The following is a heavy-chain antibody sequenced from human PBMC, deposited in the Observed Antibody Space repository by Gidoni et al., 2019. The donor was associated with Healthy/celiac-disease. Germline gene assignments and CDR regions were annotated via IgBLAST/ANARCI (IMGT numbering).Heavy chain of an antibody. CDR1: GFTFSSYA. V-gene: IGHV3-23*01. CDR3: AKRGSRLVPQPLDYFDY. CDR2: ISGSGGST. J-gene: IGHJ4*02. Sequence: EVQLLESGGGLVQPGGSLRLSCAASGFTFSSYAMSWDRQAPGKGLEWVSAISGSGGSTYYADSVKGRFTISRDNSKNTLYLQMNSLRAEDTAVYYCAKRGSRLVPQPLDYFDYWGQGTLVTVSS. D-gene: IGHD6-6*01.